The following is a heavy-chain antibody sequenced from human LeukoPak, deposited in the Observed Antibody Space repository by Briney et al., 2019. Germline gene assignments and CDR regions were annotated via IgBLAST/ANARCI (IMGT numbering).Heavy chain of an antibody. Sequence: ASVKVSCKASGYTFTGYYMHWVRQAPGQGLEWMGWINPNSGGTNYAQKFQGRVTMTRDTSISTAYMELSRLRSDDTAVYYCARGYYDSSGYVIPGYWGQGTLVTVSS. J-gene: IGHJ4*02. D-gene: IGHD3-22*01. CDR2: INPNSGGT. CDR3: ARGYYDSSGYVIPGY. V-gene: IGHV1-2*02. CDR1: GYTFTGYY.